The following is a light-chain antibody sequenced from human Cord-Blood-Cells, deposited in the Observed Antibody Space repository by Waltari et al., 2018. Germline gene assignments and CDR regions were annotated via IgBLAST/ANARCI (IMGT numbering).Light chain of an antibody. Sequence: DIQMTQSPSSLSASVGDRVTITCQASQDISNYLNWYQQKPWKAPKLLIYDASNLETGVPSRFSGSGSGTDFTFTISSLPPEDIATYYCQQYDNLSLTFGGGNKVEIK. CDR1: QDISNY. J-gene: IGKJ4*01. CDR3: QQYDNLSLT. CDR2: DAS. V-gene: IGKV1-33*01.